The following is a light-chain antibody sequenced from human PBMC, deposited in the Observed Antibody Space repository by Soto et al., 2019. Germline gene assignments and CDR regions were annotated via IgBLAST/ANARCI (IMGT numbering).Light chain of an antibody. CDR2: DVS. V-gene: IGLV2-11*01. CDR3: CSYAGTYTVI. J-gene: IGLJ2*01. Sequence: QSALTQPRSVSGSPGQSVTISCTGTSSDVGAYNYVSWYQQHPDKAPKLMTYDVSKRPSGVPDRFSGSKSGNTASLTISGLQAEDEADYYCCSYAGTYTVIFGGGTKVTVL. CDR1: SSDVGAYNY.